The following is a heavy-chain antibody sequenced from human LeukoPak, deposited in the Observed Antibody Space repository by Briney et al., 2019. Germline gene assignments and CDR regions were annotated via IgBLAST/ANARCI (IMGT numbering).Heavy chain of an antibody. J-gene: IGHJ3*02. V-gene: IGHV1-2*02. D-gene: IGHD3-3*01. CDR1: GYTFTGYY. CDR2: INPNSGGT. Sequence: ASVKVSCKASGYTFTGYYMHWVRQAPGQGLEWMGWINPNSGGTNYAQKFQGRVTMTRDTSISTAYMELSSLRSEDTAVYYCAILTRKDYDFWSGYLGDAFDIWGQGTMVTVSS. CDR3: AILTRKDYDFWSGYLGDAFDI.